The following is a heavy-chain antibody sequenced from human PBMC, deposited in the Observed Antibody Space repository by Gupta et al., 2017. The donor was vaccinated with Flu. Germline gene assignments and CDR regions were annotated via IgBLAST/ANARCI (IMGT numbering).Heavy chain of an antibody. CDR2: TYYRSKWYN. J-gene: IGHJ6*02. D-gene: IGHD6-6*01. CDR3: ARGGGVSSSYLYYYGMDV. Sequence: QVQLQQPGPGLVKPSQTLSLTCAISGVSISSNSADWNWLRKSPMRGLEWLGRTYYRSKWYNDYAVSVKSRITINPDTSKNQFSLQLNSVTPEDTAVYYCARGGGVSSSYLYYYGMDVWGQGTTVTVSS. V-gene: IGHV6-1*01. CDR1: GVSISSNSAD.